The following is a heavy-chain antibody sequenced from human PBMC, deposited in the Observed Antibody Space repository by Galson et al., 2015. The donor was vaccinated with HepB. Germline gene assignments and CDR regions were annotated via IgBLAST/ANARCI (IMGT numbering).Heavy chain of an antibody. V-gene: IGHV3-33*01. J-gene: IGHJ4*02. CDR1: GFTFSSYG. D-gene: IGHD5-12*01. CDR3: ARGLAGSGYDLFQPGDY. CDR2: IWYDGSNK. Sequence: SLRLSCAASGFTFSSYGMHWIRQAPGKGLEWVAVIWYDGSNKYYADSVKGRFTISRDNSKNTLYLQMNSLRAEDTAVYYCARGLAGSGYDLFQPGDYWGQGTLVTVSS.